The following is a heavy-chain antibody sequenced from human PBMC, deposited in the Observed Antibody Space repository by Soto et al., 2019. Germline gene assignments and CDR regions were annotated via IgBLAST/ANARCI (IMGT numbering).Heavy chain of an antibody. J-gene: IGHJ3*02. D-gene: IGHD5-18*01. CDR1: GFTFRSYY. Sequence: EVQLVESEGGLVQPGGSLRLSCAASGFTFRSYYMSWVRQLPGKGLEWVANIKQDGSERYYVDSVKGRFTISRDNAKNSLYLQMNSLRAEDTAVYYCARDGYSAGFDIWGQGTMVTVSS. CDR3: ARDGYSAGFDI. CDR2: IKQDGSER. V-gene: IGHV3-7*01.